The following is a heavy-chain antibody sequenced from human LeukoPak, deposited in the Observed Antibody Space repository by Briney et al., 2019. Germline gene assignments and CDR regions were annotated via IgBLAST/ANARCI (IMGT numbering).Heavy chain of an antibody. CDR2: IYHSGST. J-gene: IGHJ4*02. D-gene: IGHD2-21*02. Sequence: SETLSLTCAVSGGSISSGGYSWSWIRQPPGKGLEWIGYIYHSGSTYYNPSLKSRVTISVDRSKNQFSLKLSSVTAADTAVYYCARGGDWLFDYWGQGILVTVSS. CDR1: GGSISSGGYS. CDR3: ARGGDWLFDY. V-gene: IGHV4-30-2*01.